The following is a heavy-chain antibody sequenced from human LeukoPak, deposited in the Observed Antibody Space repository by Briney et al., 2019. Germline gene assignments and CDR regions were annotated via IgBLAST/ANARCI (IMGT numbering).Heavy chain of an antibody. CDR3: ARDAGGAWPFDY. D-gene: IGHD4-17*01. J-gene: IGHJ4*02. Sequence: AGGSLRLSCAASGFTFSITGMTWVRQAPGKGLECVSTINPSGENTHYPDSVKGRFTISRDNSRNTLSLEMNGLRVDDTAVYYCARDAGGAWPFDYWGQGTRVTVSS. V-gene: IGHV3-23*01. CDR1: GFTFSITG. CDR2: INPSGENT.